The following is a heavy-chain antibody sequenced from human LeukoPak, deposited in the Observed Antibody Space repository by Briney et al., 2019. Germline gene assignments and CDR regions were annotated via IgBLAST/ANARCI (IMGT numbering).Heavy chain of an antibody. D-gene: IGHD1-26*01. V-gene: IGHV4-39*07. J-gene: IGHJ3*02. CDR2: IYYSGST. CDR3: ARIQGNGSPMPHTFDI. Sequence: SETLSLTCTVSGGSISSSSYYWGWIRQPPGKGLEWIGSIYYSGSTYYNPSLKSRVTISVDTSKNQFSLQLNSVTPEDTAMYYCARIQGNGSPMPHTFDIWGQGTMVTVSS. CDR1: GGSISSSSYY.